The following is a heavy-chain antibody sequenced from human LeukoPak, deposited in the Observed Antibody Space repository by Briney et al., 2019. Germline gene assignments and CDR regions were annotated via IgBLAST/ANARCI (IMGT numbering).Heavy chain of an antibody. CDR3: ARDLRASYDSSGYYFDY. CDR1: GYTFTSYY. D-gene: IGHD3-22*01. Sequence: ASVKVSCKASGYTFTSYYMHWVRQAPGQGLEWMGIINPSDGSTSYEQKFQGRVTMTRDTSTRTVYMELSSLRSEDTAVYYCARDLRASYDSSGYYFDYWGQGTLVTVSS. V-gene: IGHV1-46*01. J-gene: IGHJ4*02. CDR2: INPSDGST.